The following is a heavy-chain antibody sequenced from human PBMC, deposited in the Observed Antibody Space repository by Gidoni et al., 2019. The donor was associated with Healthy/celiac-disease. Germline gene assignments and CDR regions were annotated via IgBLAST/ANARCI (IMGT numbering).Heavy chain of an antibody. CDR2: IYTSGST. J-gene: IGHJ4*02. CDR1: GGSISSYY. Sequence: QVQLQESGPGLVQPSETLSLTCTVSGGSISSYYWSWIRQPAGKGLEWIGRIYTSGSTNYNPSLKSRVTMSVDTSKNQFSLKLSSVTAADTAVYYCARDRYLGYFENFDYWGQGTLVTVSS. D-gene: IGHD5-18*01. CDR3: ARDRYLGYFENFDY. V-gene: IGHV4-4*07.